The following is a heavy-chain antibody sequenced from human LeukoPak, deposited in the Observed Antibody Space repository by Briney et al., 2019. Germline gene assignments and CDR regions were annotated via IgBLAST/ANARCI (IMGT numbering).Heavy chain of an antibody. Sequence: GGSLRLSCAASGFTFSSYEMNWVRQAPGKGLEWAAFIRYDGSNKYYADSVKGRFTISRDNSKNTLYLQMNSLRAADTAVYYCAEDPTHYRVWDDYDSTVLSYWGQGTLVTVSS. D-gene: IGHD3-22*01. J-gene: IGHJ4*02. CDR2: IRYDGSNK. V-gene: IGHV3-30*02. CDR3: AEDPTHYRVWDDYDSTVLSY. CDR1: GFTFSSYE.